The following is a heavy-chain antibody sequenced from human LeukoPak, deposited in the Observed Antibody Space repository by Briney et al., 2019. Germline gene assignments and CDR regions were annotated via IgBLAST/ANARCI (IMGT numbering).Heavy chain of an antibody. D-gene: IGHD3-22*01. CDR3: ARHVVAVGFDY. CDR2: ITSSSSYI. J-gene: IGHJ4*02. Sequence: PGGSLRLSCAASGLTFSSYAMSWVRQAPGKGLEWVSSITSSSSYIYYADSVKGRFTISRDNAKNSLYLQMNSLRVEDTAVYYCARHVVAVGFDYWGQGTLVTVSS. V-gene: IGHV3-21*01. CDR1: GLTFSSYA.